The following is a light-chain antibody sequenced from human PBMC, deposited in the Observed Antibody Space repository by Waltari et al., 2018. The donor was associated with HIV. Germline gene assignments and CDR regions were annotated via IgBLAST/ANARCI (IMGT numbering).Light chain of an antibody. V-gene: IGLV1-44*01. CDR2: VKN. CDR1: TSNIGRNP. CDR3: ASWDDSLNGPV. J-gene: IGLJ2*01. Sequence: QSVLTQPPSASGTPEQRVTISCSGRTSNIGRNPVSWFQQFPGTAPKVLIYVKNQRPAVVPDQFSGSKSGASAFLASGGMESEDEADYYCASWDDSLNGPVFGGGTKLTVV.